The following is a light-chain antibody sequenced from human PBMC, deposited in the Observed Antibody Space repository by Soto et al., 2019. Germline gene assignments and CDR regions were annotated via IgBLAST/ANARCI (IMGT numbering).Light chain of an antibody. J-gene: IGKJ1*01. Sequence: SVLAQYPGTLSLSPGERATLSCRASQSVSSNYVAWYQQKPGQAPRLLIYGASTRATGIPDRCSGGGSRTDFTLTISRLEHEDSAVYYCQQYGSSPTWTFGQGTKVDNK. V-gene: IGKV3-20*01. CDR1: QSVSSNY. CDR3: QQYGSSPTWT. CDR2: GAS.